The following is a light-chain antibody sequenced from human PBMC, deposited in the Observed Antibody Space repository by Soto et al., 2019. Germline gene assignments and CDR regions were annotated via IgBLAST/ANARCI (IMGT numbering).Light chain of an antibody. CDR3: QQYNSYRA. Sequence: DIQMTQSPSALSASVGDRVTITCRASQSIDTWLAWHQQKPGQVPKLLISKASSLESGVPSRFSGSGSGTEFTLTISSLQPDDYATYYCQQYNSYRALGQGTKVDIK. CDR2: KAS. J-gene: IGKJ1*01. V-gene: IGKV1-5*03. CDR1: QSIDTW.